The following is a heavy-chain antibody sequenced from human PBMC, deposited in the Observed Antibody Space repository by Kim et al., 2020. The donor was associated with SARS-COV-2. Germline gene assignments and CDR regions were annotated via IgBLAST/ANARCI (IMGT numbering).Heavy chain of an antibody. D-gene: IGHD3-16*02. J-gene: IGHJ4*02. CDR2: IKSKTDGGTT. V-gene: IGHV3-15*01. CDR3: TTLSYDYVWGSYRSETINDC. Sequence: GGSLRLSCAASGFTFSNAWMSWVRQAPGKGLEWVCRIKSKTDGGTTDYAAPVKGRFTISGDDSKNTLYLQMNSLKTEDTAVYYCTTLSYDYVWGSYRSETINDCWVQGTLVTVSS. CDR1: GFTFSNAW.